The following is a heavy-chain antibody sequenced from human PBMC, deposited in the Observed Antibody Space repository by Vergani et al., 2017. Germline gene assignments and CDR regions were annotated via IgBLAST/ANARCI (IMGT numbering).Heavy chain of an antibody. J-gene: IGHJ6*03. CDR1: GYSFTSYW. D-gene: IGHD3-10*01. Sequence: EVPLVQSGAEVKKPGESLKISCKGSGYSFTSYWIGWVRQMPGKGLEWMGIISPGDSDTRYSPSFQGQVTISADKSISTAYLQWSSLKASDTAMYYCARSPVRGVNPYYYYMDVWGKGTTVTVSS. V-gene: IGHV5-51*01. CDR2: ISPGDSDT. CDR3: ARSPVRGVNPYYYYMDV.